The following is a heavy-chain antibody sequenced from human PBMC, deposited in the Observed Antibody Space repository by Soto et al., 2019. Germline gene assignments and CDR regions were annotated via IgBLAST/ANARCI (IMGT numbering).Heavy chain of an antibody. CDR1: GGSISSGDYY. D-gene: IGHD3-3*01. Sequence: PSETLSLTCTVSGGSISSGDYYWSWIRQPPGKGLEWIGYIYYSGSTYYNPSLKSRVTISVDTSKNQFSLKLSSVTAADTAVYYCARANRITIFGVAPFDYWGQGTLVTVSS. CDR3: ARANRITIFGVAPFDY. J-gene: IGHJ4*02. V-gene: IGHV4-30-4*01. CDR2: IYYSGST.